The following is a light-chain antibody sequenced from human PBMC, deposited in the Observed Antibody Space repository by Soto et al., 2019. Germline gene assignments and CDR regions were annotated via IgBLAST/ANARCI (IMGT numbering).Light chain of an antibody. CDR3: QQRSNSELT. Sequence: EIVLTQSPATLSLSPGERATLSCRASQSVSSYLAGYQQRPGQAPRLLIYDASNSATGIPARFSGSGSGTDFTLTISSLEPEDFAVYCCQQRSNSELTCGGGTKVEIK. CDR1: QSVSSY. CDR2: DAS. J-gene: IGKJ4*02. V-gene: IGKV3-11*01.